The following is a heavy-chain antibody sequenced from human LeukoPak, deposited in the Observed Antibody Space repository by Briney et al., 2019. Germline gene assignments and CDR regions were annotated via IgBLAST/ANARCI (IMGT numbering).Heavy chain of an antibody. J-gene: IGHJ4*02. V-gene: IGHV3-64*01. CDR3: ARVGFGEMATIYGY. Sequence: GGSLRLPCAASGFTFSSYAMHWVRQAPGKGLEYVSAISSNGGSTYYANSVKGRFTISRDNSKNTLYLQMGSLRAEDMAVYYCARVGFGEMATIYGYWGQGTLVTVSS. CDR2: ISSNGGST. D-gene: IGHD5-24*01. CDR1: GFTFSSYA.